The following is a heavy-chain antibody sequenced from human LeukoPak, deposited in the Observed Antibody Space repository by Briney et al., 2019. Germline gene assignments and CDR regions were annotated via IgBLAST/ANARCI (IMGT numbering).Heavy chain of an antibody. CDR1: GGSISSYY. Sequence: SETLSLTCTVSGGSISSYYWSWIRQPPGKGLEWIGYIYYSGSTNYNPSLKSRVTISVDTSKNQFSLKLSSVTAADTAVYYCARGPSHYYGSGSSFDYWGQGTLVTVSS. V-gene: IGHV4-59*01. CDR3: ARGPSHYYGSGSSFDY. D-gene: IGHD3-10*01. CDR2: IYYSGST. J-gene: IGHJ4*02.